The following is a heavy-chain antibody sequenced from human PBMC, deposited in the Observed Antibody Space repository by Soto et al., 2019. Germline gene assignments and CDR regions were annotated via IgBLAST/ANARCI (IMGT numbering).Heavy chain of an antibody. D-gene: IGHD6-13*01. CDR1: GGSVSSGSYY. J-gene: IGHJ6*02. CDR2: IYYSGST. Sequence: SETLSLTCTVSGGSVSSGSYYWGWIRQPPGKGLEWIGYIYYSGSTNYNPSLKSRVTISVDTSKNQFSLKLSSVTAADTAVYYCAAIYSRRPYYHYGIDVRGQGSTVIVSS. V-gene: IGHV4-61*01. CDR3: AAIYSRRPYYHYGIDV.